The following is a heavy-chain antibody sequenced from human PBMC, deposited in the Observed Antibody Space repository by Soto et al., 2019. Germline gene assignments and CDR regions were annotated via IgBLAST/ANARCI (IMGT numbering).Heavy chain of an antibody. CDR1: GGSIDSGDYY. J-gene: IGHJ5*02. V-gene: IGHV4-61*08. CDR2: VYYSGTT. CDR3: GGDVIPPPNYFVT. D-gene: IGHD4-4*01. Sequence: SETLSLTCTVSGGSIDSGDYYWSWIRQPPGKGLEWIGYVYYSGTTNYNPFLKSRVTLSLDKSKNQFSLKMNSVTAADTAVYYCGGDVIPPPNYFVTWGQGTLVTVSS.